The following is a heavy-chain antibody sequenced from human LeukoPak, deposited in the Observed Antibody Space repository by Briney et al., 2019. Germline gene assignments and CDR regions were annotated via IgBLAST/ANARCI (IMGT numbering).Heavy chain of an antibody. Sequence: GGSLRLSCAASGFTFSNYWMYRVRQGPGKGPVWVSRISPDGTDTGYADSAKGRFTISRDNAKNTLYLQMSSLRAEDTAVYYCARDLSVTWGQGTLVTVSS. D-gene: IGHD2-21*02. CDR1: GFTFSNYW. CDR2: ISPDGTDT. V-gene: IGHV3-74*01. CDR3: ARDLSVT. J-gene: IGHJ4*02.